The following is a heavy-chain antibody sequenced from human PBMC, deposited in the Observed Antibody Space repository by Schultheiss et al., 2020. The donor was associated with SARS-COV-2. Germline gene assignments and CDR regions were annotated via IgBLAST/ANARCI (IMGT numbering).Heavy chain of an antibody. D-gene: IGHD2-15*01. V-gene: IGHV3-33*08. Sequence: GESLKISCAASGFTFSSYGMHWVRQAPGKGLEWVAVIWYDGSYKYYADSVKGRFTISRDNAKNSLYLQMNSLRAEDTAVYYCARDESGGLGDWFDPWGQGTLVTVSS. CDR1: GFTFSSYG. CDR3: ARDESGGLGDWFDP. CDR2: IWYDGSYK. J-gene: IGHJ5*02.